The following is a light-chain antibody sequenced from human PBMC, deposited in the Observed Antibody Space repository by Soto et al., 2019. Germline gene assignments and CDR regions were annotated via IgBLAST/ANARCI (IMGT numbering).Light chain of an antibody. J-gene: IGKJ1*01. CDR1: HSVSSRY. CDR2: GAS. V-gene: IGKV3-20*01. Sequence: EIVLTQSPGTLSLSPGERATLSCRASHSVSSRYLAWYQQNPGQAPRLLISGASTRATGIPDRFSGSGSGTDFTLTISRLEPEDFAVYYCQQYGNSRWTFGQGTKVEIK. CDR3: QQYGNSRWT.